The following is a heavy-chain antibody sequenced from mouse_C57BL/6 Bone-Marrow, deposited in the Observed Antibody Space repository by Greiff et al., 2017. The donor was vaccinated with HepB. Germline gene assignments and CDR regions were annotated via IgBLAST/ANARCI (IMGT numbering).Heavy chain of an antibody. J-gene: IGHJ1*03. CDR3: ARRRVTTLSWYFDV. CDR1: GFTFSDYG. D-gene: IGHD2-2*01. CDR2: ISSGSSTI. V-gene: IGHV5-17*01. Sequence: DVMLVESGGGLVKPGGSLKLSCAASGFTFSDYGMHWVRQAPEKGLEWVAYISSGSSTIYYADTVKGRFTISRDNAKNTLFLQMTSLRSEDTAMYYCARRRVTTLSWYFDVWGTGTTVTVSS.